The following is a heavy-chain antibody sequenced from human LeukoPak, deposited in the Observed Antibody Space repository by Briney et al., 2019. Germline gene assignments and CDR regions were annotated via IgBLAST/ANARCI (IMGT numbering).Heavy chain of an antibody. D-gene: IGHD6-13*01. J-gene: IGHJ4*02. V-gene: IGHV3-23*01. Sequence: GGSLRLSCAASGFNFNNSWMTWVRQAPGKGLEWVSAISGSGGSTYYADSVKGRFTISRDNSKNTLYLQMNSLRAEDTAVYYCAKGIAAAGAFDYWGQGTLVTVSS. CDR1: GFNFNNSW. CDR3: AKGIAAAGAFDY. CDR2: ISGSGGST.